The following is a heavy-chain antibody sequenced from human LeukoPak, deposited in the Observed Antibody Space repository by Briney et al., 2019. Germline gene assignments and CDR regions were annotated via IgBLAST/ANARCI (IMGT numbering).Heavy chain of an antibody. V-gene: IGHV1-69*05. J-gene: IGHJ6*03. CDR2: IIPIFGTA. CDR1: GGTFSSYA. Sequence: SVKVSCKASGGTFSSYAISWVRQAPGQGLEWMGGIIPIFGTANYAQKFQGRVTITTDESTSTAYMELSSLRSEDTAVYYCARVAGATMAPYYMDVWGKGTTVTVPS. CDR3: ARVAGATMAPYYMDV. D-gene: IGHD3-10*01.